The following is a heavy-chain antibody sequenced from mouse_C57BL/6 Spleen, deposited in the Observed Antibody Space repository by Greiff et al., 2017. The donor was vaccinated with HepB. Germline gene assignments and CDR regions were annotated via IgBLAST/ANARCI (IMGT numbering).Heavy chain of an antibody. CDR3: ARLGTGTCLDY. V-gene: IGHV1-80*01. Sequence: QVQLPQSGAELVKPGASVKISCKASGYAFSSYWMHWVKQRPGKGLGWIGQLYPGDGDTNYTGKFTGKATLTADKSSSTAYLQRSSLTSEDSAVYCCARLGTGTCLDYWGQGTTLTVAS. J-gene: IGHJ2*01. CDR1: GYAFSSYW. CDR2: LYPGDGDT. D-gene: IGHD4-1*01.